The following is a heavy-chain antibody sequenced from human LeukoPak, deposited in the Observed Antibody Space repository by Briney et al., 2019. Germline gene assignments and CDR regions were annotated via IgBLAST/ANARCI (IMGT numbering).Heavy chain of an antibody. CDR1: GYTFTSYD. V-gene: IGHV1-8*01. CDR2: MNPNSGNT. CDR3: ARVEDSLYSGGWYSIGY. J-gene: IGHJ4*02. D-gene: IGHD6-19*01. Sequence: EASVKVSCKASGYTFTSYDINWVRQATGQGLEWMGWMNPNSGNTGYAQKFQGRVTMTSNTSISTAYMELSSLRSEDTAVYYCARVEDSLYSGGWYSIGYWGQGTLVTVSS.